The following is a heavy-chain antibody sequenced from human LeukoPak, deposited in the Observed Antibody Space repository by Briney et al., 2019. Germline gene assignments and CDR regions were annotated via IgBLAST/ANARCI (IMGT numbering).Heavy chain of an antibody. CDR3: ARVEYSGWNLEY. V-gene: IGHV3-7*01. D-gene: IGHD5-12*01. CDR2: INQGGSVQ. CDR1: GFTFRSYW. J-gene: IGHJ4*02. Sequence: GGSLRLSCAASGFTFRSYWMSWVRQAPGKGLEWVANINQGGSVQYYMDSVKGRFTISRDDAQNSLYVQVKSLRDEDTAVYYCARVEYSGWNLEYWGQGTLVTVSS.